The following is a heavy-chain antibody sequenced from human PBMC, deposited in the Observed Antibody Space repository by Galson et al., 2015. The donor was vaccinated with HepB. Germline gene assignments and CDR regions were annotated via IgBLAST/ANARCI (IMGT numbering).Heavy chain of an antibody. J-gene: IGHJ4*02. CDR3: ARVVHLGYCSGGSCPYYFDY. D-gene: IGHD2-15*01. CDR1: GGSISSSSYY. Sequence: LSLTCTVSGGSISSSSYYWGWIRQPPGKGLEWIGSIYYSGSTYYNPSLKSRVTISVDTSKNQFSLKLSSVTAADTAVYYCARVVHLGYCSGGSCPYYFDYWGQGTLVTVSS. CDR2: IYYSGST. V-gene: IGHV4-39*07.